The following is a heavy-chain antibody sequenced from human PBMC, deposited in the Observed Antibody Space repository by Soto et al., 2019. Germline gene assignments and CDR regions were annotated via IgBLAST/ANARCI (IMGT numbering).Heavy chain of an antibody. CDR3: AHRHIVGATNYNWFDS. CDR1: GFSLRSSGVG. J-gene: IGHJ5*01. D-gene: IGHD1-26*01. Sequence: SGPTLVNPTQTLTLTCTFSGFSLRSSGVGVGWIRQPPGKALEWLALIYWDDDKRYSPSLKCRLTITKDTSKTQVVLTLTNMDPVVTATSSCAHRHIVGATNYNWFDSWGQGTLVTVSS. CDR2: IYWDDDK. V-gene: IGHV2-5*02.